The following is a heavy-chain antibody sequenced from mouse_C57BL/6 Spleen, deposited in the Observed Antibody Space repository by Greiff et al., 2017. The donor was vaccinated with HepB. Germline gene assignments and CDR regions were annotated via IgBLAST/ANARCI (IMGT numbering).Heavy chain of an antibody. Sequence: VQLKESGPELVKPGDSVKISCKASGYSFTGYFMNWVMQSHGKSLEWIGRINPYNGDTFYNQKFKGKATLTVDKSSSTAHMELRSLTSEDSAVYYCARWGTYYAMDYWGQGTSVTVAS. CDR2: INPYNGDT. D-gene: IGHD2-14*01. CDR3: ARWGTYYAMDY. V-gene: IGHV1-20*01. J-gene: IGHJ4*01. CDR1: GYSFTGYF.